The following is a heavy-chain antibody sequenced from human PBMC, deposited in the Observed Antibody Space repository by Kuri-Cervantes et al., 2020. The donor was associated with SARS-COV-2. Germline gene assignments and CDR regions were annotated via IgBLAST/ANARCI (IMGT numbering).Heavy chain of an antibody. V-gene: IGHV4-59*08. D-gene: IGHD1-7*01. CDR1: GFTFSNAW. CDR3: ARRNYVLGSWDY. J-gene: IGHJ4*02. Sequence: ESLKISCAASGFTFSNAWMSWIRQPPGKGLEWIGYIYYSGSTNYNPSLKSRVTISVDTSKNQFSLKLSSVTAADTAVYYCARRNYVLGSWDYWGQGTRVTCSS. CDR2: IYYSGST.